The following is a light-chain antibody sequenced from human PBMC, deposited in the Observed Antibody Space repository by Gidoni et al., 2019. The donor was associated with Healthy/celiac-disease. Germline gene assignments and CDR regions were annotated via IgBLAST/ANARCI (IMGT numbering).Light chain of an antibody. CDR2: AAS. CDR1: QSISSY. J-gene: IGKJ1*01. Sequence: DLQMTQSPSSLSASVGDRVTIICRARQSISSYLNWYQQKPGKAPKPLIYAASSLQSGVPARFSGSGSGTDFTLTISSLQPEDFATYYCQKRYSTPRTFGQGTKVEIK. CDR3: QKRYSTPRT. V-gene: IGKV1-39*01.